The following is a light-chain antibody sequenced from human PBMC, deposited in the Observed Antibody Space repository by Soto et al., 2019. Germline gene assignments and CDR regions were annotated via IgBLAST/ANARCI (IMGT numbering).Light chain of an antibody. Sequence: QSVLTQPASVSGSPGQSITISCTGTNSDVGGFNYVSWYQQHPGKAPKLMIYEVNNRPSGVSNRFSGSKSGNTASLTISGLQAEDEADYYCSSYRSGGTAVFGGGTKLTVL. CDR2: EVN. J-gene: IGLJ2*01. CDR1: NSDVGGFNY. CDR3: SSYRSGGTAV. V-gene: IGLV2-14*01.